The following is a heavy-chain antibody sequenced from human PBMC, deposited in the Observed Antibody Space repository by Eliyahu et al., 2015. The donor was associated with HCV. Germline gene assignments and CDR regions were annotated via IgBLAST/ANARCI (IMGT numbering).Heavy chain of an antibody. Sequence: QVQLVQSGAEVKKPGXSVKVSCKASGGTFXXYAIXCVRQAPGQGXEWMGGIIPIFGTANYAQKFQGRVTITADKSTSTAYMELSSLRSEDTAVYYCARHYDFWSGYSPSGDWYFDLWGRGTLVTVSS. J-gene: IGHJ2*01. CDR3: ARHYDFWSGYSPSGDWYFDL. V-gene: IGHV1-69*06. CDR1: GGTFXXYA. D-gene: IGHD3-3*01. CDR2: IIPIFGTA.